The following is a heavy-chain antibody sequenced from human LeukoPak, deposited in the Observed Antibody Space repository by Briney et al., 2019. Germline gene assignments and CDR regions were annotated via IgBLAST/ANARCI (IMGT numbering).Heavy chain of an antibody. CDR3: ANSLRPVPASLYYFDY. J-gene: IGHJ4*02. V-gene: IGHV1-18*01. Sequence: GASVKVSCKASGYTFTSYGISWVRQAPGQGLEWMGWISAYNGNTNYAQKLQGRVTMTTDTSTSTAYMELSSLRSEDTAVYYCANSLRPVPASLYYFDYWGQGTLVTVSS. D-gene: IGHD2-2*01. CDR1: GYTFTSYG. CDR2: ISAYNGNT.